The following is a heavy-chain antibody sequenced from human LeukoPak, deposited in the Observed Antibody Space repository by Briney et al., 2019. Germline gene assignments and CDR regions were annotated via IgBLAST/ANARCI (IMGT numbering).Heavy chain of an antibody. CDR2: IYYSGST. J-gene: IGHJ4*02. V-gene: IGHV4-59*08. D-gene: IGHD1-26*01. Sequence: SETLSLTCTVSGGSISSYYWSWIRQPPGKGLEWIGYIYYSGSTNYNPSLKSRVTISVDTSKNQFSLKLSSVTAADTAVYYCARRLVGATDKFDYWGQGALVTVSS. CDR3: ARRLVGATDKFDY. CDR1: GGSISSYY.